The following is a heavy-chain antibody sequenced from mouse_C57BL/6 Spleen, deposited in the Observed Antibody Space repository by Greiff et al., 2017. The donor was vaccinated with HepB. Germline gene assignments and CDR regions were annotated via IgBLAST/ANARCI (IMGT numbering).Heavy chain of an antibody. CDR2: IDPSDSYT. V-gene: IGHV1-50*01. Sequence: QVQLQQPGAELVKPGASVKLSCKASGYTFTSYWMQWVKQRPGQGLEWIGEIDPSDSYTNYNQKFKGKATLTVDTSSSTAYMQLSSLTSEDSAVYYCARSVYDYDEAWFAYWGQGTLVTVSA. CDR3: ARSVYDYDEAWFAY. D-gene: IGHD2-4*01. CDR1: GYTFTSYW. J-gene: IGHJ3*01.